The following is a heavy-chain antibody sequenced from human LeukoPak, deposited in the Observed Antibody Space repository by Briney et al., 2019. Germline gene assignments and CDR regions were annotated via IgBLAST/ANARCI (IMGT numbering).Heavy chain of an antibody. CDR2: MKGDGSEI. V-gene: IGHV3-7*01. Sequence: GGSLRLSCAASGFIFSTYWMMWARQAPGKGLEWVANMKGDGSEIHYVDSVKGRFTISRDNAKNSLYLQMNSLRPEDTAVYYCSKDLTSDFGGDLDPWGQGTLVTVSS. J-gene: IGHJ5*02. CDR1: GFIFSTYW. D-gene: IGHD3-10*01. CDR3: SKDLTSDFGGDLDP.